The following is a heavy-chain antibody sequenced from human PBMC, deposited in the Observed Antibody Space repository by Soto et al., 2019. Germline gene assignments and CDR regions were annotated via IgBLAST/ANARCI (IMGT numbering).Heavy chain of an antibody. CDR1: GGSTSTSDYY. D-gene: IGHD3-16*01. CDR3: ARDRCHYIGGISRTYGMDV. J-gene: IGHJ6*02. Sequence: QVQLQESGPGLVKPSQTLSLTCTVPGGSTSTSDYYWSWIRQLPGKGLEWSGYIHYSGSTHYNPSLKSGVTISLDTSKNQFSLRVNSVTAADTAVYFCARDRCHYIGGISRTYGMDVWGQGTTVTVSS. V-gene: IGHV4-31*03. CDR2: IHYSGST.